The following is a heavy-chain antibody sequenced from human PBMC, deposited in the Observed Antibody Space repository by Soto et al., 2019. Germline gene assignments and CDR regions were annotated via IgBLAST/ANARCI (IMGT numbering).Heavy chain of an antibody. D-gene: IGHD1-1*01. Sequence: ASVKVSCKASGYTFTSYDIYWVRQATGQGLEWMGWMNPNTGNSGYAQKFQGRVTMTSDTTISTAHMELSSLRSDDTAVYYCARRAETNGWNGFGADKYYFDFWGQGTLVTVSS. V-gene: IGHV1-8*01. J-gene: IGHJ4*02. CDR2: MNPNTGNS. CDR3: ARRAETNGWNGFGADKYYFDF. CDR1: GYTFTSYD.